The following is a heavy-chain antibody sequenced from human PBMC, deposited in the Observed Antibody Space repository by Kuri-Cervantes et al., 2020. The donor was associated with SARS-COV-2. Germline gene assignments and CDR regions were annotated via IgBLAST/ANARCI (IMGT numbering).Heavy chain of an antibody. J-gene: IGHJ4*02. V-gene: IGHV3-30*14. CDR1: GFPFSSYE. Sequence: GESLKISCAASGFPFSSYEINWVRQAPGKGLEWVAVISYDGSNKYYADSVKGRFTISRDNSKNTLYLQMNSLRAEDTAVYYCARDSYSGSYTRRIDYWGQGTLVTVSS. CDR2: ISYDGSNK. D-gene: IGHD1-26*01. CDR3: ARDSYSGSYTRRIDY.